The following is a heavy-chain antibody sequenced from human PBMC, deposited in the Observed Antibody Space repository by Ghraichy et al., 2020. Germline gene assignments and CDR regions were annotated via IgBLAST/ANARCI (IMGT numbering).Heavy chain of an antibody. Sequence: SETLFLTCTVSGGSISSYYWSWIRQPPGKGLEWIGYIYYSGSTNYNPSLKSRVTISVDTSKNQFSLKLSSVTAADTAVYYCATSSGWYVEFDYWGQGTLVTVSS. J-gene: IGHJ4*02. CDR2: IYYSGST. V-gene: IGHV4-59*08. CDR3: ATSSGWYVEFDY. D-gene: IGHD6-19*01. CDR1: GGSISSYY.